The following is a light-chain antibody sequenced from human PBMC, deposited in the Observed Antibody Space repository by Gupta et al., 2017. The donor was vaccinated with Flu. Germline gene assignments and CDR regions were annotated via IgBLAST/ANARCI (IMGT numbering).Light chain of an antibody. CDR3: QVWDSSSDRGV. Sequence: SFVLTQPPSVSVAPGQTARITCGGNNIATKAVHWYQQKPGQAPVLVVNDDSDRPSEIPERFSGSNSGNTATISISRVEAGDEADYYCQVWDSSSDRGVFGGGTKLTVL. CDR2: DDS. J-gene: IGLJ3*02. V-gene: IGLV3-21*02. CDR1: NIATKA.